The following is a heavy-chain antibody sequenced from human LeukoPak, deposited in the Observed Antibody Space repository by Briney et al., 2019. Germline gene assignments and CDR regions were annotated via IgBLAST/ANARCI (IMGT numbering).Heavy chain of an antibody. CDR1: GFTVSSNY. D-gene: IGHD6-13*01. V-gene: IGHV3-53*01. CDR2: IYSGGNT. J-gene: IGHJ4*02. CDR3: ARDIAAAGYFDY. Sequence: RGSLRPSRAASGFTVSSNYMSWVRQAPGKGLEWVSVIYSGGNTYYADSVKGRFTISRDNSKNTLYLQMNSLRAEDTAVYYCARDIAAAGYFDYWGQGTLVTVSS.